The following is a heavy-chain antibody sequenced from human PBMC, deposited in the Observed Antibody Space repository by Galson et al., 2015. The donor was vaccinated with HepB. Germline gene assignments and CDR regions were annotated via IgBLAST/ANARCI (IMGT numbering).Heavy chain of an antibody. CDR2: INQYGSEK. CDR3: AREIPSIAAAGLQDAFDI. V-gene: IGHV3-7*03. D-gene: IGHD6-13*01. J-gene: IGHJ3*02. Sequence: SLRLSCAASGFSFSSHWMSWVRQAPGKGLEWVANINQYGSEKYYVDSVKGRFTTSRDNAKNSLYLQMNSLRGEDTAVYYCAREIPSIAAAGLQDAFDIWGQGTVVTAS. CDR1: GFSFSSHW.